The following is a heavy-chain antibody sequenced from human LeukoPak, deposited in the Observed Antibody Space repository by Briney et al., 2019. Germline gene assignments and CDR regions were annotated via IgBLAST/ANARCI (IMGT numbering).Heavy chain of an antibody. J-gene: IGHJ4*02. Sequence: SETLSLTCTVSGGSISSYYWSWIRQPPGKGLEWIGSIYHCGSTYYNPSLKSRVTISVDTSKSQFSLRLNSVTAADTAVYYCARDADPSAYYGSGSSIDYWGQGTLVTVSS. CDR1: GGSISSYY. CDR2: IYHCGST. D-gene: IGHD3-10*01. CDR3: ARDADPSAYYGSGSSIDY. V-gene: IGHV4-38-2*02.